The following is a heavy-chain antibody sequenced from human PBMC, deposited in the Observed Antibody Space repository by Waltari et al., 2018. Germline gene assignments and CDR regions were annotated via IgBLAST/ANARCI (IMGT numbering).Heavy chain of an antibody. Sequence: QITLKESGPPLVQPTQTLTLTCTFSGFSLRTSGVSVGWFRQPPGKALEWLALIYWDDDKRYSPSLRDRLTITKDTSKNQVVLTMTNMDPVDTATYYCAHSGHFWSGFYVDYYFDYWGQGTLVTVSS. D-gene: IGHD3-3*02. CDR3: AHSGHFWSGFYVDYYFDY. CDR1: GFSLRTSGVS. CDR2: IYWDDDK. J-gene: IGHJ4*02. V-gene: IGHV2-5*02.